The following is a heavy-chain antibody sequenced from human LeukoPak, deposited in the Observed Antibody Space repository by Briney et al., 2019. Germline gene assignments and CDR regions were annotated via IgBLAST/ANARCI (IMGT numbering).Heavy chain of an antibody. CDR2: ISSSSSYI. D-gene: IGHD3-22*01. Sequence: PGGSLRLSCAASGFTFSSYSMNWVRQAPGKGLEWVSSISSSSSYIYYADSVKGRFTISRDNAKNSLYLQMNSLRAEDTAVYYCALRASGYYYDGSYWGQGTLVTVSS. CDR3: ALRASGYYYDGSY. J-gene: IGHJ4*02. CDR1: GFTFSSYS. V-gene: IGHV3-21*01.